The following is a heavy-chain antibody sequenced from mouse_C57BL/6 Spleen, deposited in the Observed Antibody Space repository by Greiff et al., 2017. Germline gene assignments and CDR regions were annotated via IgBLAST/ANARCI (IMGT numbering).Heavy chain of an antibody. J-gene: IGHJ2*01. V-gene: IGHV1-81*01. CDR3: ARKDYGSSRGDYFDY. Sequence: QVQLQQSGAELARPGASVKLSCKASGYTFTSYGISWVKQRTGQGLEWIGEIYPRSGNTYYNEKFKGKATLTADKSSSTAYMELRSLTSEDSAVYFCARKDYGSSRGDYFDYWGQGTTLTVSS. D-gene: IGHD1-1*01. CDR2: IYPRSGNT. CDR1: GYTFTSYG.